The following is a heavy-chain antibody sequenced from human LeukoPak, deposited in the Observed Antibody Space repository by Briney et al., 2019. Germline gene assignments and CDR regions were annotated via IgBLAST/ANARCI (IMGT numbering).Heavy chain of an antibody. D-gene: IGHD3-3*01. CDR3: AREYDFWSGYYPLGMDV. Sequence: GGSLRLSCAASGFTFSDYYMSWIRQAPGKGLEWVSYISSSGSTIYYADSVKGRFTISRDNSKNTLYLQMNSLRAEDTAVYYCAREYDFWSGYYPLGMDVWGQGTTVTVSS. J-gene: IGHJ6*02. CDR1: GFTFSDYY. V-gene: IGHV3-11*04. CDR2: ISSSGSTI.